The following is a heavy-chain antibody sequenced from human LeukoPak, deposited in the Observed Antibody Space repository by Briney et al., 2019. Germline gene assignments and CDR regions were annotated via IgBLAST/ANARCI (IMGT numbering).Heavy chain of an antibody. D-gene: IGHD6-13*01. V-gene: IGHV4-39*07. J-gene: IGHJ5*02. CDR1: GGSISSSSYY. Sequence: SETLSLTCTVSGGSISSSSYYWGWLRQPPGKGLEWIGSIYYSGSTYYNPSLKSRVTISVDTSKNQFSLKLSSVTAADTAVYYCARDYEQQLVRGLNWFDPWGQGTLVTVSS. CDR3: ARDYEQQLVRGLNWFDP. CDR2: IYYSGST.